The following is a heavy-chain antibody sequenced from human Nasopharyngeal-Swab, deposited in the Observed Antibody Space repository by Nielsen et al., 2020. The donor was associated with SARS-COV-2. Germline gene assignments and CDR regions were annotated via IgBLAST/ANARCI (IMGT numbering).Heavy chain of an antibody. CDR2: ISSSGSTI. D-gene: IGHD4-23*01. Sequence: GESLKISCAASGFTFSSYEMNWVRQAPGKGLEWVSYISSSGSTIYYADSVKGRFTISRDNAKNSLYLQMNSLRAEDTAVYYCASPKTFYGGNTGVDRAFDIWGQGTMVTVSS. CDR1: GFTFSSYE. V-gene: IGHV3-48*03. J-gene: IGHJ3*02. CDR3: ASPKTFYGGNTGVDRAFDI.